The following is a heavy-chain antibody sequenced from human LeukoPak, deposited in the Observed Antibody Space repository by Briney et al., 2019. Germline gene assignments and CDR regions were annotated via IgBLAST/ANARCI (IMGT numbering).Heavy chain of an antibody. D-gene: IGHD2-2*01. J-gene: IGHJ4*02. V-gene: IGHV3-23*01. CDR2: ISGSGGDT. CDR1: GFTFSSYA. Sequence: GGSLRLSCVASGFTFSSYAMSWARQAPGKGLEWVSTISGSGGDTYYADSVKGRFTISRDNSQNTLYLQMNSLRAGDTAVYYCAKRDIVVVPAALIDYWGQGTLVTVSS. CDR3: AKRDIVVVPAALIDY.